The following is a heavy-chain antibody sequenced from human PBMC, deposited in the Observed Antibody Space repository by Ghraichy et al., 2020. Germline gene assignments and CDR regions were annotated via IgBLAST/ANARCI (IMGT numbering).Heavy chain of an antibody. J-gene: IGHJ6*02. V-gene: IGHV1-69*13. CDR2: IIPIFGTA. CDR3: AQHGVTNYYYYGMDV. CDR1: GGTFSSYA. Sequence: SVKVSCKASGGTFSSYAISWVRQAPGQGLEWMGGIIPIFGTANYAQKFQGRVTITADESTSTAYMELSSLRSEDTAVYYCAQHGVTNYYYYGMDVWGQGTTVTVSS. D-gene: IGHD2-21*02.